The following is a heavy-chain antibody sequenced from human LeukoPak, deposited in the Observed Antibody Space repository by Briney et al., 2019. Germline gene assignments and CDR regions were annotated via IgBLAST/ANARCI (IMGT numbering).Heavy chain of an antibody. J-gene: IGHJ4*02. D-gene: IGHD3-10*01. V-gene: IGHV3-7*01. Sequence: GGSLRLSCAVSGFTFSSYWMTWVRQAPGKGLEWVANIKEDGSEKYYVDSVKGRFTISRDNAKNSLYLQMTSLRAEDTAIYYCARDSPYSARGQPTDYWGQGTLVTVSS. CDR2: IKEDGSEK. CDR3: ARDSPYSARGQPTDY. CDR1: GFTFSSYW.